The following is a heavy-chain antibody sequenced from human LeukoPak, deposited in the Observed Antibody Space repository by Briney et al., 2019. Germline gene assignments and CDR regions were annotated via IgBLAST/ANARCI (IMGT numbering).Heavy chain of an antibody. CDR1: GGSISSYY. D-gene: IGHD2-15*01. CDR2: IYYSGST. Sequence: SETLSLTCTVSGGSISSYYWSWIRQPPGKGLEWIGYIYYSGSTNYNSSLKSRVTISVDTSKNQFSLKLSSVTAADTAVYYCARLCSGGSCYSDAFDIWGQGTMVTVSS. CDR3: ARLCSGGSCYSDAFDI. V-gene: IGHV4-59*01. J-gene: IGHJ3*02.